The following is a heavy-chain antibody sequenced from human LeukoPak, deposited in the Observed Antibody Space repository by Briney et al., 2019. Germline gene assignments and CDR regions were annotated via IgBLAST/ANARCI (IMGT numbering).Heavy chain of an antibody. Sequence: GGSLRLSCAASGFTFSSYAMSWVRQAPGKGLEWVSAISGSGGSTYYADSVKGRFTISRDNSKNTLYLQMNSLRAEDTAVYYCATSPPVVPAAITAFDIWGQGTMVTVSS. J-gene: IGHJ3*02. CDR2: ISGSGGST. CDR1: GFTFSSYA. CDR3: ATSPPVVPAAITAFDI. V-gene: IGHV3-23*01. D-gene: IGHD2-2*01.